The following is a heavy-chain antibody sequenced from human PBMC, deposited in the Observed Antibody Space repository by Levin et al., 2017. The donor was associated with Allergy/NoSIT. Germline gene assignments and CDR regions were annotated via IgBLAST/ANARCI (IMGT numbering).Heavy chain of an antibody. CDR1: GYTFTSYD. J-gene: IGHJ4*02. D-gene: IGHD6-6*01. CDR3: ARAVSSIAARFRGGYYFDY. CDR2: MNPNSGNT. Sequence: ASVKVSCKASGYTFTSYDINWVRQATGQGLEWMGWMNPNSGNTGYAQKFQGRVTMTRNTSISTAYMELSSLRSEDTAVYYCARAVSSIAARFRGGYYFDYWGQGTLVTVSS. V-gene: IGHV1-8*01.